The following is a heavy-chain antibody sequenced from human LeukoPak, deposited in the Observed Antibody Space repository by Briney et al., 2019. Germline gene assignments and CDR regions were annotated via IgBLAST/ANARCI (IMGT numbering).Heavy chain of an antibody. J-gene: IGHJ4*02. CDR1: GFTFSSYW. CDR3: ARDRTVNYGDYE. CDR2: ISGSGGST. V-gene: IGHV3-23*01. D-gene: IGHD4-17*01. Sequence: GGSLRLSCAASGFTFSSYWMHWVRQAPGKGLEWVSVISGSGGSTYYADSVKGRFTVSRDNSKNTLYLQMNSLRAGDTAVYYCARDRTVNYGDYEWGQGTLVTVSS.